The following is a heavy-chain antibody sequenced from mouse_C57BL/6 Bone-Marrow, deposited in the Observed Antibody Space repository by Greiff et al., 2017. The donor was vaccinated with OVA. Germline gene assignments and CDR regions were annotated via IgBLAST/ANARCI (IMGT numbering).Heavy chain of an antibody. V-gene: IGHV5-4*03. CDR1: GFTFSSYA. CDR3: ARGTLTGTWFAY. CDR2: ISDGGSYT. D-gene: IGHD4-1*01. J-gene: IGHJ3*01. Sequence: EVKVVESGGGLVKPGGSLKLSCAASGFTFSSYAMSWVRQTPEKRLEWVATISDGGSYTYYPDNVKGRFTISRDNAKNNLYLQMSHLKSEDTAMYYCARGTLTGTWFAYWGQGTLVTVSA.